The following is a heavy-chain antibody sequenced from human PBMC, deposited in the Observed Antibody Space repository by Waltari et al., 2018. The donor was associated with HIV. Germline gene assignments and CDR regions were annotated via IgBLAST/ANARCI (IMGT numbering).Heavy chain of an antibody. J-gene: IGHJ6*02. CDR3: ASTPTSASVTAGRRYYGMDV. CDR1: GGSISSGSYY. V-gene: IGHV4-61*02. Sequence: QVQLQESGPGLVKPSQTLSLTCTVSGGSISSGSYYWSWIRQPAGKGLEWIGRIYTSGSTNYNPSRKSRVTISVDTSKNQFSLKLSSVTAADTAVYYCASTPTSASVTAGRRYYGMDVWGQGTTVTVSS. D-gene: IGHD4-4*01. CDR2: IYTSGST.